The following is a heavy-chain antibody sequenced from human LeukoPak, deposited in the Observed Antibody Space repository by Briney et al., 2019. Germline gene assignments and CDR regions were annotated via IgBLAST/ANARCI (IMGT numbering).Heavy chain of an antibody. CDR2: ISWNSGNK. Sequence: GGSLRLSCAASGFTFSSYAMDWVRQVPGKGLEWVSSISWNSGNKAYADSVKGRFTISRDNARKSLYLQMTGLRPEDTALYFCSKGRYLNFYDGAFHIWGQGTMVTVSS. CDR3: SKGRYLNFYDGAFHI. V-gene: IGHV3-9*01. D-gene: IGHD3-22*01. CDR1: GFTFSSYA. J-gene: IGHJ3*02.